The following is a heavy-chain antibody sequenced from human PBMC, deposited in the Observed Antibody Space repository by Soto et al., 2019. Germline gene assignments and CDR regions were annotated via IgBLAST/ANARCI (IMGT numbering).Heavy chain of an antibody. V-gene: IGHV3-33*01. D-gene: IGHD2-8*01. Sequence: GGSLRLSCAASGFSFSTSGMHWVRQAPGKGLEWVAVIWYDSSNKYYEDSVEGRFTISRDNSKNTLYLQMNSLRAEDTAVYYCARAQALRHFASTWYYGLGVWGPGTTGSVSS. CDR3: ARAQALRHFASTWYYGLGV. J-gene: IGHJ6*02. CDR1: GFSFSTSG. CDR2: IWYDSSNK.